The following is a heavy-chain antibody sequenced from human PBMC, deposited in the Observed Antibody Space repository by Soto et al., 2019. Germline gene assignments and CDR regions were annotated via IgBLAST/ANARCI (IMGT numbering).Heavy chain of an antibody. J-gene: IGHJ3*01. Sequence: PGGSLSLSCAASGFTFTNYWMQWVRQAPGRGLVWVSRINSVGSSTSHADSVKGRFTISRDNAKNTLYLQRSSLRAEDTAVYYCARPQYLPDDVFDVWGRGAVITVSS. V-gene: IGHV3-74*01. CDR1: GFTFTNYW. CDR3: ARPQYLPDDVFDV. D-gene: IGHD2-2*01. CDR2: INSVGSST.